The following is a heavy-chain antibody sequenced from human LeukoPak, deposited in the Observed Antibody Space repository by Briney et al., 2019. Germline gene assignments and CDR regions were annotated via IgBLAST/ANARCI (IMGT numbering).Heavy chain of an antibody. Sequence: PGVSLRLSCAASGFTFSSYSMNWVPQAPGKGLEWVSSISSSSSYIYYADSVKGLFTISRDNAKNSLYLQMNSLRAEDTAVYYCARDDGYDSSGYRGDFGYWGQGTLVTVSS. J-gene: IGHJ4*02. CDR1: GFTFSSYS. CDR3: ARDDGYDSSGYRGDFGY. D-gene: IGHD3-22*01. CDR2: ISSSSSYI. V-gene: IGHV3-21*01.